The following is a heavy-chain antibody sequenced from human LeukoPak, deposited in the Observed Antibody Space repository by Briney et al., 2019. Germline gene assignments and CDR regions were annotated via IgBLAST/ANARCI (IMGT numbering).Heavy chain of an antibody. CDR1: GFTFSDYY. Sequence: PGGSLRLSCAASGFTFSDYYMSWIRQAPGKGLEWVSYISSSGSTIYYADSVKGRSTISRDNAKNSLYLQVNSLRAEDTAVYYCARANYYDSSGYYPYWGQGTLVTVSS. CDR2: ISSSGSTI. CDR3: ARANYYDSSGYYPY. J-gene: IGHJ4*02. V-gene: IGHV3-11*04. D-gene: IGHD3-22*01.